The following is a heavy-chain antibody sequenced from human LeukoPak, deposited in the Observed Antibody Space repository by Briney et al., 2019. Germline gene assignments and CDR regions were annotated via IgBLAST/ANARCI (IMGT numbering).Heavy chain of an antibody. Sequence: SETLSLTCTVSGGSISSYHWSWIRQPPGKGLEWIGYIYYSGSTNYNPSLKSRVTISVDTSKNQFSLKLSSVTAADTAVYYCARGGNDFWSGSPDAFDIWGQGTMVTVSS. J-gene: IGHJ3*02. CDR3: ARGGNDFWSGSPDAFDI. CDR1: GGSISSYH. V-gene: IGHV4-59*01. D-gene: IGHD3-3*01. CDR2: IYYSGST.